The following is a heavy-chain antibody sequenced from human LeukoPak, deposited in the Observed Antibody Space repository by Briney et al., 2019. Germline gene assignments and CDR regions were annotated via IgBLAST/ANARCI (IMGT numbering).Heavy chain of an antibody. D-gene: IGHD4-23*01. CDR3: ARGTTVVTPWEL. Sequence: SVKVSCTASGGTFSSYAISWVRQAPGQGLEWMGGIIPIFGTANYAQKFQGRVTITADESTSTAYMELSSLRSEDTAVYYCARGTTVVTPWELWGQGTLVTVSS. CDR1: GGTFSSYA. J-gene: IGHJ4*02. V-gene: IGHV1-69*01. CDR2: IIPIFGTA.